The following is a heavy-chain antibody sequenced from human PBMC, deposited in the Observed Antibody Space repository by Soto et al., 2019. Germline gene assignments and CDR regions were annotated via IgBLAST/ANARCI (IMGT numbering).Heavy chain of an antibody. J-gene: IGHJ4*02. CDR3: ARSDTAPYSSSWYDY. V-gene: IGHV1-69*02. CDR2: IIPILGIA. Sequence: QVQLVQSGAEVKKPGSSVKVSCKASGGTFSSYTISWVRQAPGQGLEWMGRIIPILGIANYAQKFKGRVTITADKSTTTAYMEQSSLTSEDTAVYYCARSDTAPYSSSWYDYWGQGTLVTVSS. D-gene: IGHD6-13*01. CDR1: GGTFSSYT.